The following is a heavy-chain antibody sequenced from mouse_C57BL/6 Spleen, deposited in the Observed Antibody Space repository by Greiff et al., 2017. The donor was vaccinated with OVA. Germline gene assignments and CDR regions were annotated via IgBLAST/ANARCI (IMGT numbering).Heavy chain of an antibody. CDR1: GYAFSSYW. Sequence: VQLQQSGAELVKPGASVKISCKASGYAFSSYWMNWVKQRPGKGLEWIGQIYPGDGDTNYNGKFKGKATLTADKSSSTAYMQLSSLTSEDSAVYFCARPNEYDWYFDVWGTGTTVTVSS. D-gene: IGHD5-1*01. CDR3: ARPNEYDWYFDV. CDR2: IYPGDGDT. V-gene: IGHV1-80*01. J-gene: IGHJ1*03.